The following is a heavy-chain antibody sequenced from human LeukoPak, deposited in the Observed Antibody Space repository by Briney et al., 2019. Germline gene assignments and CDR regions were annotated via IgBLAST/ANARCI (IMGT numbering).Heavy chain of an antibody. V-gene: IGHV4-59*01. D-gene: IGHD4-17*01. CDR3: TRERSTVTFDY. J-gene: IGHJ4*02. CDR2: VHYNGLT. Sequence: SETLSLTCTVSGGSISSYYWTWIRQAPGRGLEWIGYVHYNGLTSYNASLRSRLILSVDTARNQVSLKLTSVTAADTAVYYCTRERSTVTFDYWGQGTLVTVSS. CDR1: GGSISSYY.